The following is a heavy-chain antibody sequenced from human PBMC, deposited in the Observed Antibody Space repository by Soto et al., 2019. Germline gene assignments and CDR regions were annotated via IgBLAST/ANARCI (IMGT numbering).Heavy chain of an antibody. Sequence: GGSLRLSCAASGFIFNDYYMIWLRQAPGKGLEWVSKISGSGKTIYYADSVKGRFTISRDNAKNSLFLQMNSLRAEDTAVYFCARDYYTSGSYYNFVAYWGQGALVTVSS. V-gene: IGHV3-11*01. CDR2: ISGSGKTI. J-gene: IGHJ4*02. D-gene: IGHD3-10*01. CDR1: GFIFNDYY. CDR3: ARDYYTSGSYYNFVAY.